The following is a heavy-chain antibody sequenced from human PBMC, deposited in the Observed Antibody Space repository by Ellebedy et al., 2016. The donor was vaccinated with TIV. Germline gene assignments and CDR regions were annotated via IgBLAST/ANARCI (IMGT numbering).Heavy chain of an antibody. CDR2: IDPIGGRI. CDR3: ARADEGDPLDY. CDR1: GYSFGSYY. J-gene: IGHJ4*02. Sequence: AASVKVSCKASGYSFGSYYLHWVRQAPGQGLEWMGIIDPIGGRIDYAQKFKDRVIMSRDKSTNKVYMELSSLRSEDTAIYYCARADEGDPLDYWGQGTLVTVSS. D-gene: IGHD3-10*01. V-gene: IGHV1-46*01.